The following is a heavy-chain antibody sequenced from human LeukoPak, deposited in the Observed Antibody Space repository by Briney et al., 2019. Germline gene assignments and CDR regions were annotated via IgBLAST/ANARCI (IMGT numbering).Heavy chain of an antibody. Sequence: ASVKVSCKASGYTFNSYVISWVRQAPGHGLEWMGWISIYTGNTKYGEKFQGRATMTRDTSTSTAYLEVRSLSSDDTAVYYCARVRGTALTAYPGYFDYWGQGTLVTVSS. CDR1: GYTFNSYV. V-gene: IGHV1-18*04. CDR3: ARVRGTALTAYPGYFDY. CDR2: ISIYTGNT. D-gene: IGHD2-21*02. J-gene: IGHJ4*02.